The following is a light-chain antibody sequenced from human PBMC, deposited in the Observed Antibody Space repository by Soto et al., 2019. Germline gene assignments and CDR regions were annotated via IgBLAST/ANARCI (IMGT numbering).Light chain of an antibody. J-gene: IGLJ2*01. V-gene: IGLV3-1*01. Sequence: SYELTQPPSVSVSPGQTATMTCSGDKLGGKYVCWYQQKPGQSPVLVIYDDTKRPSGIPERFFGSNSGNTATLTISGTQAMDEADYYCQAWDNSVVFGGGTKLTVL. CDR2: DDT. CDR3: QAWDNSVV. CDR1: KLGGKY.